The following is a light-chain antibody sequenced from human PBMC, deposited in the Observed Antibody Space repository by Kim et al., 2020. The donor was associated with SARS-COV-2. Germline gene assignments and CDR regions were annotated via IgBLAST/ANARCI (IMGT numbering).Light chain of an antibody. V-gene: IGKV3-11*01. CDR2: DVS. J-gene: IGKJ5*01. Sequence: SLSPKETATLSCRASQSVNNYLAWYQQKPGQAPRLLIYDVSNRATGIPARFSGSGSGTDCTLTISSLEPEDFALYYCQRSSWPITFGQGTRLEI. CDR1: QSVNNY. CDR3: QRSSWPIT.